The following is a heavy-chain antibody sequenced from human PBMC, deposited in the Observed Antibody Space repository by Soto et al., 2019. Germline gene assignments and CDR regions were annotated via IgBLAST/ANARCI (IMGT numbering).Heavy chain of an antibody. CDR3: AQGYYYYYGMDV. V-gene: IGHV3-30*18. CDR2: ISYDGSNK. Sequence: QVQLVESGGGVVQPGRSLRLSCAASGFTFSSYGMHWVRQAPGKGLEWVAVISYDGSNKYYADSVKGRFTISRDNSKNTLYLQMNSLRAEDTAVYYCAQGYYYYYGMDVWGQGTTVTVSS. J-gene: IGHJ6*02. CDR1: GFTFSSYG.